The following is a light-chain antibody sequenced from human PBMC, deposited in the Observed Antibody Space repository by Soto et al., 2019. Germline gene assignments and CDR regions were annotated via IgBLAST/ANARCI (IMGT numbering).Light chain of an antibody. CDR3: CSYTSSSTLYV. V-gene: IGLV2-14*03. CDR1: SSDIGAYNY. J-gene: IGLJ1*01. CDR2: DVT. Sequence: QSALTQPASVSGSPGQSITISCTGTSSDIGAYNYVSWYQQHPGRAPKLIIYDVTHRPAGISSRFSASKSGNTASLTISVLQAEDEADYYCCSYTSSSTLYVFGTGTKATVL.